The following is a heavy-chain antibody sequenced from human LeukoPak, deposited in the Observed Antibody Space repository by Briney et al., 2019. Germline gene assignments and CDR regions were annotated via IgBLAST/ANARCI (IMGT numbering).Heavy chain of an antibody. J-gene: IGHJ3*02. CDR3: AAFEGNDAFDI. V-gene: IGHV5-10-1*01. Sequence: GESLTISHKGSGYSFTSYWISWVRQMPGKGLEWRGRIASSEPYTHYSPSFQAHATISADKSISTAYLQWSSLKASSTAMYYGAAFEGNDAFDIWGQRTMVTVSS. CDR2: IASSEPYT. CDR1: GYSFTSYW.